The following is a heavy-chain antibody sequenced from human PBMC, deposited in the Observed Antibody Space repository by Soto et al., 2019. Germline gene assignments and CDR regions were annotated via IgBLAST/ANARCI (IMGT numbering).Heavy chain of an antibody. J-gene: IGHJ4*02. CDR2: IDPSDSYI. CDR1: GYTFTNYY. V-gene: IGHV5-10-1*01. D-gene: IGHD1-7*01. CDR3: AIPLARTTPFDY. Sequence: PGESLKISCQASGYTFTNYYIAWVRQVPGKGLEWMGRIDPSDSYIKYSPSFGGHVTMSVDKSISTAFLQWSRLEASDTAMYFCAIPLARTTPFDYWGQGSLVTVSS.